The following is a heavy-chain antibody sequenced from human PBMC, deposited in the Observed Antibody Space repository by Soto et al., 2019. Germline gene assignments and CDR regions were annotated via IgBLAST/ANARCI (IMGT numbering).Heavy chain of an antibody. CDR2: IYPGDFDT. V-gene: IGHV5-51*01. Sequence: PGESLKISCMTSGYKFSAYWIAWVRQRPGKGLEWMGIIYPGDFDTRYSPSFEGQVTISVDRSTNTAHLQWSSLKASDTAIYYCARRPQKAYDPIDHWGQGTLVTVSS. J-gene: IGHJ4*02. D-gene: IGHD1-1*01. CDR3: ARRPQKAYDPIDH. CDR1: GYKFSAYW.